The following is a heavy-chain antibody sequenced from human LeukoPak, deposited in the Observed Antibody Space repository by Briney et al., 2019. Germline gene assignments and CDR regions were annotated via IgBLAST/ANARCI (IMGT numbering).Heavy chain of an antibody. J-gene: IGHJ4*02. CDR3: ARYGYYYDSSGFDY. CDR2: IKQDGSEK. Sequence: GGSLRLSCAASGFTFSSYLMSWVRQAPGKGLGWVANIKQDGSEKYYVDSVKGRFTISRDNAKNSLYLQMNSLRAEDRAVYYCARYGYYYDSSGFDYWGQGTLVTVSS. CDR1: GFTFSSYL. V-gene: IGHV3-7*01. D-gene: IGHD3-22*01.